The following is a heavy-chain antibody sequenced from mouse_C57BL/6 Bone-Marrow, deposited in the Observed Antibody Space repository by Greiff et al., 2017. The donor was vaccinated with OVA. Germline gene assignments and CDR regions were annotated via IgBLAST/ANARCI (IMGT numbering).Heavy chain of an antibody. J-gene: IGHJ4*01. CDR2: IWSGGST. Sequence: VHLVESGPGLVQPSQSLSITCTVSGFSLTSYGVHWVRQSPGKGLEWLGVIWSGGSTDYNAAFISRLSISKDNSKSQVFFKMNSLQADDTAIYYCARATVVAYYYAMDYWGQGTSVTVSS. CDR3: ARATVVAYYYAMDY. D-gene: IGHD1-1*01. CDR1: GFSLTSYG. V-gene: IGHV2-2*01.